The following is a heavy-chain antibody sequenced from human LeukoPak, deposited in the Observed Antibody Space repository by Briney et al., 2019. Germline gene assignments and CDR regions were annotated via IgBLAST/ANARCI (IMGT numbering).Heavy chain of an antibody. CDR3: ARVWDSSGWSRFDP. D-gene: IGHD6-19*01. J-gene: IGHJ5*02. V-gene: IGHV3-21*04. CDR2: ISSSGSVI. CDR1: GFTFSSYW. Sequence: GGSLRLSCAASGFTFSSYWMNWARQAPRKGLEWISSISSSGSVIYYADSVKGRFTVSRDNAKNSLYVEMNSLRADDTAVYYCARVWDSSGWSRFDPWGQGTRVTVSS.